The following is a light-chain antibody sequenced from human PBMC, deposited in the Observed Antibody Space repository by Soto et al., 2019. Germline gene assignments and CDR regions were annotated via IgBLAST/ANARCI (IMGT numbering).Light chain of an antibody. CDR3: LQHYSWPWT. V-gene: IGKV3-15*01. CDR1: QSVSGY. J-gene: IGKJ1*01. CDR2: RIF. Sequence: EIVMTQSPGTVSVFPGETVTLSCRASQSVSGYLDWFHQKPGQAPRLVLLRIFTRAIGVPVRFSGSGSETEFTLTISGLQSEDSGVYYCLQHYSWPWTFGQGTKVEIK.